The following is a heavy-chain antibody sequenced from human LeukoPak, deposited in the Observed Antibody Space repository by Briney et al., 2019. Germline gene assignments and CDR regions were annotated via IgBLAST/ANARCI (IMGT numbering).Heavy chain of an antibody. CDR2: INGYGSTT. D-gene: IGHD3-16*01. CDR3: TRDLGYGMDV. V-gene: IGHV3-74*01. CDR1: GFTFSIYW. J-gene: IGHJ6*02. Sequence: PGGSLRLSCEASGFTFSIYWLHWVRQAPGKGLVWVSRINGYGSTTAYADSVKGRFTISRDNAKNTLYLQMNSLRAEDTAVYYCTRDLGYGMDVWGQGNTVTVSS.